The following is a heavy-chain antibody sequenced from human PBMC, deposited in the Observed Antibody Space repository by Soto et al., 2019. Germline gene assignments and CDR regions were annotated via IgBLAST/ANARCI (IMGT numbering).Heavy chain of an antibody. J-gene: IGHJ4*02. CDR3: ARGRYGDY. CDR2: ISAHNGNT. V-gene: IGHV1-18*01. Sequence: QVHLVQSGAEVKKPGASVKVSCKGSGYGFTTYSITWVRQAPGQGLEWMAWISAHNGNTNYAQKLQGRVTVTRDTSTSTTYMELRSLRSDDTAVYYCARGRYGDYWGQGALLTVSS. CDR1: GYGFTTYS. D-gene: IGHD1-1*01.